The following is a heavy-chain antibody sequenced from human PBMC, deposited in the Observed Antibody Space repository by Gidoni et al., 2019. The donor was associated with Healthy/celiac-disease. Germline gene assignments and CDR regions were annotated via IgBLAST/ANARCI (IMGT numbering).Heavy chain of an antibody. J-gene: IGHJ4*02. CDR3: TLIPGFKSSRDY. CDR1: GFPFSDAW. V-gene: IGHV3-15*01. D-gene: IGHD3-10*01. Sequence: EVQLVESGGGLVKPGGSLRLSCAASGFPFSDAWMTWVRQAPGKGLEWLGRIKSKTDGGTTAYAAPVTGRFSISRDDSKNTLYLQINSLKTEDTAVYYCTLIPGFKSSRDYWGQGTLVIVSS. CDR2: IKSKTDGGTT.